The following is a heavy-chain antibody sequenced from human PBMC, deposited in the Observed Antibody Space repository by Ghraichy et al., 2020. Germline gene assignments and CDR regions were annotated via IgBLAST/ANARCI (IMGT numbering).Heavy chain of an antibody. V-gene: IGHV3-30*03. CDR3: ARKARLRWPDIDAFDI. Sequence: GGSLRLSCAASGFTFSSYGMHWVRQAPGKGLEWVAVISYDGSNKYYADSVKGRFTISRDNSKNTLYLQMNSLRAEDTAVYYCARKARLRWPDIDAFDIWGQGTMVTVSS. CDR1: GFTFSSYG. CDR2: ISYDGSNK. D-gene: IGHD4-23*01. J-gene: IGHJ3*02.